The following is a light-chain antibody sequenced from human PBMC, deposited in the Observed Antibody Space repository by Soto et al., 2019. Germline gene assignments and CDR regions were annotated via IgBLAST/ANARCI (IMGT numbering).Light chain of an antibody. CDR3: SLKTSSVTWV. CDR2: QVS. J-gene: IGLJ3*02. CDR1: RSDVGDYDL. V-gene: IGLV2-18*01. Sequence: QSALTQPPCVSGSPGQSVTISCTGTRSDVGDYDLVSWYQQPPGTAPKLLIYQVSNRPSGVPDRFSGSKSGNTASLTISGLQAEDEADYYCSLKTSSVTWVFGGGTKLTVL.